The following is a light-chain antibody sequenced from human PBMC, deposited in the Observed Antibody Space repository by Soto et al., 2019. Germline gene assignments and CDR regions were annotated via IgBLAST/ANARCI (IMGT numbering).Light chain of an antibody. J-gene: IGKJ1*01. Sequence: DIVLTQSTGTLSLSPGERVTLSCRAIQSISNNHLAWYQQKPGQAPRLLIYGASTRATGIPARFSGSGSGTEFTLTISSLQSEDFAVYYCQQYNNCPPWTFGQGTKVDIK. CDR1: QSISNN. V-gene: IGKV3-15*01. CDR2: GAS. CDR3: QQYNNCPPWT.